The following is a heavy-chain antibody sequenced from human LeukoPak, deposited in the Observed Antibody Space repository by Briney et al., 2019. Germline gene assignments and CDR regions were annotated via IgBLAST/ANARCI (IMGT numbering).Heavy chain of an antibody. V-gene: IGHV1-69*04. CDR2: IIPILGIA. CDR1: GGTFSSYA. D-gene: IGHD2-2*01. CDR3: ASGLGVVVPAAIN. J-gene: IGHJ4*02. Sequence: EASVKASCKASGGTFSSYAISWVRQAPGQGLEWMGRIIPILGIANYAQKFQGRVTITADKSTSTAYMELSSLRSEDTAVYYCASGLGVVVPAAINWGQGTLVTVSS.